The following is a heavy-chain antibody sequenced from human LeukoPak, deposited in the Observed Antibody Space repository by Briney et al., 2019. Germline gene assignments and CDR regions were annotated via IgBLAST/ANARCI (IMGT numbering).Heavy chain of an antibody. CDR1: GFTFSSYA. V-gene: IGHV3-23*01. CDR2: ISGSGGST. Sequence: PGGSLRLSCAASGFTFSSYAMNWVRQAPGKGLEWVSAISGSGGSTYYADSVKGRFTISRDNSKNTLYLQMNSLRAEDTAVYYCAKDTVVVPAAMDAFDIWGQGTMVTVSS. J-gene: IGHJ3*02. D-gene: IGHD2-2*01. CDR3: AKDTVVVPAAMDAFDI.